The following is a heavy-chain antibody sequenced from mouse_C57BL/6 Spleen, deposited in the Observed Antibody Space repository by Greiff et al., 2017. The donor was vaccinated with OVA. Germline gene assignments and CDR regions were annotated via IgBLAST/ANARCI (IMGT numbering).Heavy chain of an antibody. J-gene: IGHJ2*01. Sequence: VQLQQPGAELVRPGSSVKLSCKASGYTFTSYWMDWVKQRPGQGLEWIGNIYPSDSETHYNQKFKDKATLTVDKSSSTAYMQLSSLTSEDSAVYYGARGGVGRGVDYWGQGTTLTVSS. V-gene: IGHV1-61*01. CDR1: GYTFTSYW. CDR2: IYPSDSET. CDR3: ARGGVGRGVDY. D-gene: IGHD1-3*01.